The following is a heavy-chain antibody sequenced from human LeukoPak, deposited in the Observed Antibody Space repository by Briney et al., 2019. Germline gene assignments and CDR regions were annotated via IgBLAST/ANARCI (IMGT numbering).Heavy chain of an antibody. CDR1: GGSINSKIYY. V-gene: IGHV4-39*01. CDR2: IYYTGST. D-gene: IGHD1-14*01. Sequence: SETLSLSCAVSGGSINSKIYYWDWIRQPPGKGLEWIGSIYYTGSTSYNPSLKSRVTISVDTSENQFSLKLSSVTAADTSVYYCARRTRGIPPDRFDYWGQGTLVTVSS. CDR3: ARRTRGIPPDRFDY. J-gene: IGHJ4*02.